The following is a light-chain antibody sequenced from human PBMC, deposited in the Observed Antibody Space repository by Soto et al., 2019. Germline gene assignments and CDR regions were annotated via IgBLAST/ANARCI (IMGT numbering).Light chain of an antibody. J-gene: IGKJ1*01. CDR2: AAS. Sequence: DIQMTQSPSSLSASVGDRVTITCRASQSISSYLNWYQQKPGKAPKLLIYAASSLQSRVPSRFSGSGSGTDCTLTISSLQPEDFATYYCQQSYSTPWTFGQGTTVDIK. V-gene: IGKV1-39*01. CDR3: QQSYSTPWT. CDR1: QSISSY.